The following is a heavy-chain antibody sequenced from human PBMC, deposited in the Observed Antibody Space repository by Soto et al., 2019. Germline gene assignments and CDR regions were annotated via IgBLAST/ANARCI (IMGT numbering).Heavy chain of an antibody. J-gene: IGHJ6*02. Sequence: QVQLVESGGGVVQPGRSLRLSCAASGFTFSSYAMHWVRQAPGKGLEWVAVISYDGSNKYYADSVKGRFTISRDNSKNTVYLQMNSLRAEDTAVYYCASYSTVHYYYGMDVWGQGTTVTVSS. D-gene: IGHD4-17*01. V-gene: IGHV3-30-3*01. CDR1: GFTFSSYA. CDR3: ASYSTVHYYYGMDV. CDR2: ISYDGSNK.